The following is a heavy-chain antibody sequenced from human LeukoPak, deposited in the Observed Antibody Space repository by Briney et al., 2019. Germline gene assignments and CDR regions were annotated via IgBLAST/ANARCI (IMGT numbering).Heavy chain of an antibody. J-gene: IGHJ3*02. CDR2: IYSGGST. CDR3: AKKWSGDYDSSGINDAFDI. V-gene: IGHV3-66*02. Sequence: PGGSLRLSCAASEFSVGSSYMTWVRQAPGKGLEWVSLIYSGGSTYYADSVKGRFTISRDNSKNTLYLEMNSLRPEDTAVYYCAKKWSGDYDSSGINDAFDIWGQGTMVTVSS. CDR1: EFSVGSSY. D-gene: IGHD3-22*01.